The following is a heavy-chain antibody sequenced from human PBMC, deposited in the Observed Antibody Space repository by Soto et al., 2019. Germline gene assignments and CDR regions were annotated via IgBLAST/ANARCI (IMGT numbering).Heavy chain of an antibody. V-gene: IGHV4-39*02. J-gene: IGHJ4*02. CDR3: ARELTDYGDYEVDY. CDR2: IYYSGST. Sequence: SETLSLTCTVSGGSISSSSYYWGWIRQPPGKGLEWIGSIYYSGSTYYNPSLKSRVTISVDTSKNQFSLKLSSVTAADTAAYYCARELTDYGDYEVDYWGQGTLVTVSS. CDR1: GGSISSSSYY. D-gene: IGHD4-17*01.